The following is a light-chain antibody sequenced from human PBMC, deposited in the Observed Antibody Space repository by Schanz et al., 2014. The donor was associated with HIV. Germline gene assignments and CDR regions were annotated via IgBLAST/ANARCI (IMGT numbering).Light chain of an antibody. Sequence: QSALTQPASVSGSPGQSITISCTGTSSDVGGYNYVSWYQQHPGKAPKLMIYDVSNRPSGVPDRFSGSKSGNTASLTVSGLQADDEADYYCSSYAGSNNLVFGGGTKVTVL. CDR1: SSDVGGYNY. CDR3: SSYAGSNNLV. CDR2: DVS. J-gene: IGLJ3*02. V-gene: IGLV2-8*01.